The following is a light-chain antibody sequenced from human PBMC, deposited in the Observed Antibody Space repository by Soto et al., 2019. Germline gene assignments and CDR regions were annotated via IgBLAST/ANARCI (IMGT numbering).Light chain of an antibody. CDR3: QQRSNWPPT. V-gene: IGKV3-11*01. CDR2: DAS. J-gene: IGKJ2*01. Sequence: EIVLTQSPATLSLSPGERATLSCRARQNVSSYLAWYQQKPGQAPRLLIYDASNRATGIPARFSGSGSGTDFTLTISILEPEDSAVYYCQQRSNWPPTFGQGTKLEIK. CDR1: QNVSSY.